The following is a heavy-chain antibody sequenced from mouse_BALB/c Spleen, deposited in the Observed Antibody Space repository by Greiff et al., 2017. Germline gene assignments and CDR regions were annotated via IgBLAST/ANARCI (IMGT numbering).Heavy chain of an antibody. CDR3: AFYDYDEGGFAY. CDR2: ILPGSGST. J-gene: IGHJ3*01. CDR1: GYTFSSYW. D-gene: IGHD2-4*01. Sequence: VQLQQSGAELMKPGASVKISCKATGYTFSSYWIEWVKQRPGHGLEWIGEILPGSGSTNYNEKFKGKATFTADTSSNTAYMQLSSLTSEDSAVYYCAFYDYDEGGFAYWGQGTLVTVSA. V-gene: IGHV1-9*01.